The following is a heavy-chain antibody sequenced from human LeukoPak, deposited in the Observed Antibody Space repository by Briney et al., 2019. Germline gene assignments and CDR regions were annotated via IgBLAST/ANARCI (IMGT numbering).Heavy chain of an antibody. CDR3: ARGGIASSSATIFDY. D-gene: IGHD6-6*01. CDR1: GGSISSYY. V-gene: IGHV4-59*01. J-gene: IGHJ4*02. CDR2: IYYSGST. Sequence: PSETLSLTCTVSGGSISSYYWSWIRQPPGKGLEWIGYIYYSGSTNYNPSLKSRVTISVDTSKNQFSLKLSSVTAADTAVYYCARGGIASSSATIFDYWGQGTLVTVSS.